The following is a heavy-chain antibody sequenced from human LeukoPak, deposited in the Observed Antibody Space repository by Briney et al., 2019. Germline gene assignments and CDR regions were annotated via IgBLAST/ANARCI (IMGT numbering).Heavy chain of an antibody. CDR1: GGSISSFF. Sequence: SETLSLTCTVSGGSISSFFWSWIRQPPGKGLEWIGYVYYSGITKYNPSLKSRVTISVDASKNQFSLKLSSVTAADTAVYYCARPSKYYYDSSGSYVGYFQHWGQGTLVTVSS. D-gene: IGHD3-22*01. CDR2: VYYSGIT. V-gene: IGHV4-59*08. J-gene: IGHJ1*01. CDR3: ARPSKYYYDSSGSYVGYFQH.